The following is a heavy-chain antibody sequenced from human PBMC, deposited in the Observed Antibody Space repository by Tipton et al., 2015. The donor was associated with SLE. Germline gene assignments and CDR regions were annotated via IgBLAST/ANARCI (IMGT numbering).Heavy chain of an antibody. CDR3: ARTGHYDTIGYYFDY. Sequence: LRLSCTVSGGSISGHYWSWIRQAPGKGLEWIGYVYYSGSTSYNPSLKSRLTISVDTSNNQFSLRLRSVTAADTAVYYCARTGHYDTIGYYFDYWGQGTPVTVSS. D-gene: IGHD3-22*01. CDR2: VYYSGST. V-gene: IGHV4-59*11. J-gene: IGHJ4*02. CDR1: GGSISGHY.